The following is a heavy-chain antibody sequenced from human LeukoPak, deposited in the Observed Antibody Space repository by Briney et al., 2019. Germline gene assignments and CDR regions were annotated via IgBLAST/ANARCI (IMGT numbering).Heavy chain of an antibody. Sequence: PGGSLRLSCAASGFTFSSYGMHWVRQAPGKGLEWVAVISYDGSNKYYADSVKGRFTISRDNSKNTLYLQMNSLRAEDTAVYYCAKGSEKQWQYYYYYMDVWGKGTTVTISS. D-gene: IGHD6-19*01. J-gene: IGHJ6*03. CDR2: ISYDGSNK. CDR3: AKGSEKQWQYYYYYMDV. V-gene: IGHV3-30*18. CDR1: GFTFSSYG.